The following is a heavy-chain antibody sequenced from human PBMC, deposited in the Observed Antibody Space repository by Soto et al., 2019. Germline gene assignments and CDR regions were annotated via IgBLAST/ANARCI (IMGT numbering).Heavy chain of an antibody. V-gene: IGHV1-18*04. CDR3: AREILSPDFYFHGMDV. Sequence: ASVKVSCKASGYTFTSYGISWVRQAPGQGLEWMGWISAKKGDTKYAQKFQGRVTMTTDTSTSTAYMELRSLRSDDTAVYYCAREILSPDFYFHGMDVWGQGTTVTVSS. CDR1: GYTFTSYG. CDR2: ISAKKGDT. D-gene: IGHD2-15*01. J-gene: IGHJ6*02.